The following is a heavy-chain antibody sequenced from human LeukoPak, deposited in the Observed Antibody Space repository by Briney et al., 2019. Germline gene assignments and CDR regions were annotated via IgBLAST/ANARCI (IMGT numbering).Heavy chain of an antibody. J-gene: IGHJ3*02. CDR3: ARQPDSDSWVAFDI. CDR1: GYTFTSYD. Sequence: ASVKVSCKASGYTFTSYDINWVRQATGQGLEWMGWMNPNSGNTGYAQKFQGRVTITRNTSISTAYMELSRLRSDDTAVYYCARQPDSDSWVAFDIWGQGTMVTVSS. V-gene: IGHV1-8*01. CDR2: MNPNSGNT. D-gene: IGHD3-22*01.